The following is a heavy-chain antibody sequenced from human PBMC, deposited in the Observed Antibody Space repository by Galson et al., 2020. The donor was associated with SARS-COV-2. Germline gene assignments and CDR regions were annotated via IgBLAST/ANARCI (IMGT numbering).Heavy chain of an antibody. CDR2: ISSSSSYI. CDR3: AREAKAVAGLFDI. V-gene: IGHV3-21*01. CDR1: GLTFRSYS. Sequence: AGSLRLSCAASGLTFRSYSMNWVRPAPGKGREGVQCISSSSSYIYYADSVKGRFTISRDNANNSLYLQMNSLRAEDTAVYYCAREAKAVAGLFDIWGQGTMVTVSS. J-gene: IGHJ3*02. D-gene: IGHD6-19*01.